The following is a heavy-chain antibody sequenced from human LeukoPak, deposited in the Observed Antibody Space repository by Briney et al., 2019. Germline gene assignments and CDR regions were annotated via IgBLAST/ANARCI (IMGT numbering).Heavy chain of an antibody. Sequence: PSETLSLTCAVYGGSFSGYYWSWIRQPPGKGLEWIGEINHRGSTNYNPSLKSRVTISVDTSKNQFSLKLSSVTAADTAVYYCARRGRITIFGVVIIPRAYYFDYWGQGTLVTVSS. CDR3: ARRGRITIFGVVIIPRAYYFDY. CDR1: GGSFSGYY. V-gene: IGHV4-34*01. CDR2: INHRGST. J-gene: IGHJ4*02. D-gene: IGHD3-3*01.